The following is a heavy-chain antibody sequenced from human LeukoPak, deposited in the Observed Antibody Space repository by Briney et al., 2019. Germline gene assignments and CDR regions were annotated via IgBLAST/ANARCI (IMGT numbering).Heavy chain of an antibody. CDR1: GFTFSSYA. Sequence: GGSLRLSCAASGFTFSSYALSWVRQVPGKGLEWVLAMTASGDNTYHADSVKGRFTISRDNSKNTVYLQMNSLRAEDTAVYYCEIGLIDAFDIWGQGTMVTVSS. V-gene: IGHV3-23*01. D-gene: IGHD3-16*01. CDR3: EIGLIDAFDI. J-gene: IGHJ3*02. CDR2: MTASGDNT.